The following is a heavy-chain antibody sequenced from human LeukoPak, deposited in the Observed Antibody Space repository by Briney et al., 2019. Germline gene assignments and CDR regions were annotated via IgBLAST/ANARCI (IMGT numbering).Heavy chain of an antibody. CDR1: GGSISRGSYY. CDR2: IYYSGST. J-gene: IGHJ4*02. D-gene: IGHD3-10*02. CDR3: ETLLSSSYYFDY. V-gene: IGHV4-39*02. Sequence: PSETLSLTCTVSGGSISRGSYYWGWIRQPPGKGLEWIGSIYYSGSTYYNPSLKSRVTISVDTSKNHFSLKLSSVTAADTAVYFCETLLSSSYYFDYWGQGTLVTVSS.